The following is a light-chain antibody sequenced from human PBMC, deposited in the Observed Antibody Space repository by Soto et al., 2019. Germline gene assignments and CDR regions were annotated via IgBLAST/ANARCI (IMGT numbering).Light chain of an antibody. CDR2: EGS. Sequence: QSALTQPASVSGSPGQSITISCTGTSSDVGSYNLVSWYQQHPGKAPKLLISEGSKRPSGVSNRFSGSKSANTASLTISGLQPEDEADYFCCSYGGRSTYVFGPGTKLIVL. CDR1: SSDVGSYNL. J-gene: IGLJ1*01. V-gene: IGLV2-23*01. CDR3: CSYGGRSTYV.